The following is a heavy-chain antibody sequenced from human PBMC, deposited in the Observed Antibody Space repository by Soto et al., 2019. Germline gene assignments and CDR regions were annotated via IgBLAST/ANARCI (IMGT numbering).Heavy chain of an antibody. CDR3: ARDLARVLPAVMDV. CDR2: IYSGGST. Sequence: GGSLRLSCAASGFTVSSNYMSWVRQAPGKGLEWVSVIYSGGSTYYADSVKGRFTISRDNSKNTLYLQMNSLRAEDTAVYYCARDLARVLPAVMDVWGKGTTVTVSS. D-gene: IGHD6-19*01. V-gene: IGHV3-66*01. CDR1: GFTVSSNY. J-gene: IGHJ6*03.